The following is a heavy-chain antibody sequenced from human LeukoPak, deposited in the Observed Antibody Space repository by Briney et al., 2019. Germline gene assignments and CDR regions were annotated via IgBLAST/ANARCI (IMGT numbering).Heavy chain of an antibody. D-gene: IGHD3-22*01. V-gene: IGHV4-34*01. CDR1: GGSFSDYY. J-gene: IGHJ4*02. CDR2: INHSGTS. Sequence: SETLSLTCAVYGGSFSDYYRSWVRQSPGKGLEWIGEINHSGTSNYNPSLKSRLTISVDTPKNQFSLSLSSLTAADTAVYYCARVPRPAKYYYDSSGLYFDYWGQGTLVTVSS. CDR3: ARVPRPAKYYYDSSGLYFDY.